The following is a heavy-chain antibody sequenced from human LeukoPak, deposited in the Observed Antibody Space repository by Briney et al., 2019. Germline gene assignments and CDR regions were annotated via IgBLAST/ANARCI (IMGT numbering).Heavy chain of an antibody. V-gene: IGHV1-2*02. D-gene: IGHD4-17*01. Sequence: ASVKVSCKASGYTFTGYYVHWVRQAPGQGLEWMGWINPYSGDTNYAQKFQGRVTMTRDTSISTAYMELSRLRSDDTAVYYCARDASDYGDYVGAFDIWGQGTMVTVSS. CDR2: INPYSGDT. CDR3: ARDASDYGDYVGAFDI. J-gene: IGHJ3*02. CDR1: GYTFTGYY.